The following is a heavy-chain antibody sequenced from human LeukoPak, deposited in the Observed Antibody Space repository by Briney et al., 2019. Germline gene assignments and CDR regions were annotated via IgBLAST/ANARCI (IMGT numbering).Heavy chain of an antibody. Sequence: GGSLRLSCAASGFTFSSYAMYWVRQAPGKGLEWVAVISYDGSNKYYADSVKGRFTISRDNSKNTLYLQMNSLRAEDTAVYYCAKDPAEWELVDAFDIWGQGTMVTVSS. D-gene: IGHD1-26*01. V-gene: IGHV3-30-3*01. CDR2: ISYDGSNK. CDR1: GFTFSSYA. CDR3: AKDPAEWELVDAFDI. J-gene: IGHJ3*02.